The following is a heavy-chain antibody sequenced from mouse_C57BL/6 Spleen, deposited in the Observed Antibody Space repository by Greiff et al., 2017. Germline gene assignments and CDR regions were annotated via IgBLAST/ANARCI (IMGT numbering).Heavy chain of an antibody. V-gene: IGHV1-53*01. CDR1: GYTFTSYW. Sequence: QVQLQQPGTELVKPGASVKLSCKASGYTFTSYWMHWVKQRPGQGLEWIGNINPSNGGTNYNEKFKSKATLTVDKSSSTAYMQLSSLPSEDSAVYYSARWVDGYYGAMDYWGQGTSVTVSS. CDR3: ARWVDGYYGAMDY. D-gene: IGHD2-3*01. J-gene: IGHJ4*01. CDR2: INPSNGGT.